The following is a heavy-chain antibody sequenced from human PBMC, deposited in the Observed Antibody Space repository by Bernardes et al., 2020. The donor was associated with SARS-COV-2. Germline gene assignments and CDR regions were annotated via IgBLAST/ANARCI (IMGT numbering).Heavy chain of an antibody. CDR1: GFTFSTYA. CDR2: ITSGGST. D-gene: IGHD6-13*01. CDR3: AGPSNSTFWPPFDH. J-gene: IGHJ4*02. Sequence: GGSRRLSCAGSGFTFSTYAMSWVRQAPGKGLEWVSTITSGGSTYYADSVGGRFTISRDNSKNTLFLQMNSLRADDTAVYYCAGPSNSTFWPPFDHWGQGTQLTVSS. V-gene: IGHV3-23*01.